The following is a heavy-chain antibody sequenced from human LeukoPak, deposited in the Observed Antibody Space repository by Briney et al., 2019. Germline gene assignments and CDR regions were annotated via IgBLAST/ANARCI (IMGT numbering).Heavy chain of an antibody. Sequence: PSETLSLTCTVSGGSISSYYWSWIRQPPGKGLEWVGYIYYSGCTNYNPSLKSRVTISVDTSKNQFSLKLSSVTAADTAVYYCARGPSCGGDCYDYWGQGTLVTVSS. D-gene: IGHD2-21*01. J-gene: IGHJ4*02. CDR2: IYYSGCT. CDR1: GGSISSYY. V-gene: IGHV4-59*01. CDR3: ARGPSCGGDCYDY.